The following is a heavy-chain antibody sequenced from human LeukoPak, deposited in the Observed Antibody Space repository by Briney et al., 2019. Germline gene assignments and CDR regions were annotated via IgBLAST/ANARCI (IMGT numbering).Heavy chain of an antibody. CDR1: GFTFSSYA. J-gene: IGHJ4*02. Sequence: GGSLRLSCAASGFTFSSYAMSWVRQAPGKGLEWVSAISGSGGSTYYADSVKGRFTISRDNAKNTLYLQMNSLRAEDTAVYYCARAGLSRHHFWSGYYTGDYYFDYWGQGTLVTVSS. CDR3: ARAGLSRHHFWSGYYTGDYYFDY. V-gene: IGHV3-23*01. CDR2: ISGSGGST. D-gene: IGHD3-3*02.